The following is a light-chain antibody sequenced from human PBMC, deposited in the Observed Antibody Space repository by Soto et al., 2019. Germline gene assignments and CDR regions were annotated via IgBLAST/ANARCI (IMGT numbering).Light chain of an antibody. CDR2: TAS. CDR1: QDISNY. Sequence: EIQMTQSPSALSASIRATVTISCRASQDISNYLAWYQQTPGKVPKLLIYTASTLQSGVPSRFSGSASGTDFTLTISSLQPEDVATYYCQKYNSALTFGQGTRLEIK. V-gene: IGKV1-27*01. CDR3: QKYNSALT. J-gene: IGKJ5*01.